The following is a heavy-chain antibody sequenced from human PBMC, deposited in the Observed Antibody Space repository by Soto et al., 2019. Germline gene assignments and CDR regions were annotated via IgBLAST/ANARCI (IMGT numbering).Heavy chain of an antibody. D-gene: IGHD4-17*01. CDR1: GYTFTTYG. CDR2: ISAYSGNT. CDR3: ARGRYGDY. J-gene: IGHJ4*02. Sequence: QVQXXXSXAXVXXPGXXVKXSCKASGYTFTTYGISWVRQAPGQGLEWVGWISAYSGNTKYAQKLQGRVTVTTDTSTSTAYMEVRSLRSDDTAVYYCARGRYGDYWGQGTLVTTSS. V-gene: IGHV1-18*01.